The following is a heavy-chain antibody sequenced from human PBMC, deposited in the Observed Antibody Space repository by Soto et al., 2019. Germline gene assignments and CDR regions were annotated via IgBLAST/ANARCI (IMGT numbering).Heavy chain of an antibody. CDR1: GGSISSYY. CDR2: IYYIGST. V-gene: IGHV4-59*01. J-gene: IGHJ4*02. CDR3: ARVDRGALDY. Sequence: TLSLTCTVSGGSISSYYLTWIRQSPGKGLEWIGYIYYIGSTNYQPSLKSRVTISVDMSKNQFYLKLNSVTAADTAVYYCARVDRGALDYWGPGTLVTVSS.